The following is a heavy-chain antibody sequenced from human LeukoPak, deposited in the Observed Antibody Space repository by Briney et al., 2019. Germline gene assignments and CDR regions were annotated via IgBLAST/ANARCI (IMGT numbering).Heavy chain of an antibody. J-gene: IGHJ4*02. V-gene: IGHV4-4*07. CDR2: MYPSGTT. D-gene: IGHD4-17*01. Sequence: SETLSLTCSVSGVSVSSYYWSWIRQPAGKGLEWIGRMYPSGTTHYNPSLNSPVTMSVDTSKNQFSLQLTSVSAADTAVYYCADDYGDWGQGTLVTVSS. CDR3: ADDYGD. CDR1: GVSVSSYY.